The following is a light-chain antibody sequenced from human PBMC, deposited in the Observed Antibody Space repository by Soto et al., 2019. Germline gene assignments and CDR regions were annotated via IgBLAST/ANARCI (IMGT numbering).Light chain of an antibody. V-gene: IGLV1-44*01. CDR1: TSNIASQA. Sequence: QSVLTQPPSASGTPGQRVTISCSGSTSNIASQAVNWYQKLPGAAPKFFIYTISQRPSGVPDRFSASKSGTSASLAISGLQSEDEADYYCATWDDVLNGVVFGGGTKVTVL. CDR2: TIS. J-gene: IGLJ2*01. CDR3: ATWDDVLNGVV.